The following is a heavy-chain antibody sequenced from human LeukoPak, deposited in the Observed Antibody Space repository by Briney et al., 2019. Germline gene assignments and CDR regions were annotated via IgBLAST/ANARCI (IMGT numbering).Heavy chain of an antibody. V-gene: IGHV4-39*07. Sequence: SETLSLTCSVSGGSISSNSYYWGWIRQPPGKGLEWIGSFYYSGSTYYNPSLKSRVTISLDMSKSQFSLKLSSVTAADTAVYYCARDVYKYDSSGSRAFDIWGQGTMVTVSS. CDR2: FYYSGST. D-gene: IGHD3-22*01. J-gene: IGHJ3*02. CDR3: ARDVYKYDSSGSRAFDI. CDR1: GGSISSNSYY.